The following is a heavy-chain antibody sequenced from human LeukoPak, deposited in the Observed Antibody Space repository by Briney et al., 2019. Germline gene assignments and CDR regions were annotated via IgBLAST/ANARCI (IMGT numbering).Heavy chain of an antibody. Sequence: GGSLRLSCAASGFTFSRNAMIWVRQAPGKGLEWVSAISGSGSDTYYADSVEGRFTISRDNSKNTVYLRMNSLRAEDTAIYYCAKDPWGSRGYFDYWGQGTLVTVSS. CDR2: ISGSGSDT. CDR3: AKDPWGSRGYFDY. J-gene: IGHJ4*02. V-gene: IGHV3-23*01. CDR1: GFTFSRNA. D-gene: IGHD7-27*01.